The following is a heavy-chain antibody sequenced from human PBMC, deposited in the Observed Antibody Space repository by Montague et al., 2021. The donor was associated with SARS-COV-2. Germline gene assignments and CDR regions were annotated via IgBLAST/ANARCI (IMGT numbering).Heavy chain of an antibody. D-gene: IGHD1-20*01. CDR3: ARTEYNWYDWIDP. Sequence: SETLSLTCSVPGGSISSYYWSWIRQPPGKGLEWIGYIFHSGITDYNPSLKSRVTISADTSKNQFSLQLTSVTAADSAVYYCARTEYNWYDWIDPWGQGTLVTVSS. CDR2: IFHSGIT. CDR1: GGSISSYY. V-gene: IGHV4-59*12. J-gene: IGHJ5*02.